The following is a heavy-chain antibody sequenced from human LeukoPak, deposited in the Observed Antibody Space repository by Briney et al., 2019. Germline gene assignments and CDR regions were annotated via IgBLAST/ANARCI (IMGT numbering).Heavy chain of an antibody. CDR1: GDSVSSNSAA. J-gene: IGHJ3*02. CDR2: TYYRSKWYN. CDR3: ARDHVLLWFGEFLAFDT. D-gene: IGHD3-10*01. Sequence: SQTLSLTCAISGDSVSSNSAAWNWIRPSPSRGLEWLVRTYYRSKWYNDYAVSVKSRITINPDTSKNQFSLQLNSVTPEDTAVYYCARDHVLLWFGEFLAFDTWGQGTMVIVSS. V-gene: IGHV6-1*01.